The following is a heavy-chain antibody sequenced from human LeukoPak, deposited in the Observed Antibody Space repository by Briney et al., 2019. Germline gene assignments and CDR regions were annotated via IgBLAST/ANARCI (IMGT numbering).Heavy chain of an antibody. CDR3: ASGLSMVRGPEY. Sequence: SETLSLTCTVSGYSISSDYYWGWIRQPPGKGLEWIGSIHHSGSTYYNPSLKSRVTISVDTSKNQFSLKLSSVTAADTAVYYCASGLSMVRGPEYWGQGTLVTVFS. CDR2: IHHSGST. V-gene: IGHV4-38-2*02. J-gene: IGHJ4*02. CDR1: GYSISSDYY. D-gene: IGHD3-10*01.